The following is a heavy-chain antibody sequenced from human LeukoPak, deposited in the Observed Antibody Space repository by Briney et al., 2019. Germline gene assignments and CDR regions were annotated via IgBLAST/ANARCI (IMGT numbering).Heavy chain of an antibody. V-gene: IGHV3-30*18. CDR3: AKGPLTRGLYYFDY. CDR1: GFTFSSYA. D-gene: IGHD2-2*01. Sequence: GGALRLSFAGSGFTFSSYAIHWVRQAPGQGLEGVAVISYDGSNKYYVDSVKGRFAISRDNSKNTLYLQMNSLRAEDTAMYYCAKGPLTRGLYYFDYWGQGTLVTVSS. CDR2: ISYDGSNK. J-gene: IGHJ4*02.